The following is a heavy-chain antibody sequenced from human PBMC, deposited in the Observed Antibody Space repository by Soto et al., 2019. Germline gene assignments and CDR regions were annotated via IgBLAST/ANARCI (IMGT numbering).Heavy chain of an antibody. Sequence: PSEALSVTPRVSGGSVSSGRLHWSWIRQPPGKGLQFIGSIFYNGTANYSPSLKNRVSISIDTSQSQFFLQLISVAAADTAVYYCARIGGLYGIAFWG. CDR3: ARIGGLYGIAF. CDR1: GGSVSSGRLH. CDR2: IFYNGTA. J-gene: IGHJ3*01. D-gene: IGHD2-8*01. V-gene: IGHV4-61*01.